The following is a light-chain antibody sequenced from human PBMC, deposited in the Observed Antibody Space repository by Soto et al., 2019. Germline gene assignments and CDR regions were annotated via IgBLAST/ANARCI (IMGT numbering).Light chain of an antibody. CDR2: QTS. J-gene: IGKJ1*01. CDR3: QQYGSSPTWT. V-gene: IGKV3-20*01. CDR1: QYINTR. Sequence: EIVLTQSPATLSSFPGDRVTLSCRASQYINTRLAWYQHRPGQAPRLLIYQTSIRAAGIPARFSGSGSGTDFTLTISRLEPEDFAVYYCQQYGSSPTWTFGQGTKVDIK.